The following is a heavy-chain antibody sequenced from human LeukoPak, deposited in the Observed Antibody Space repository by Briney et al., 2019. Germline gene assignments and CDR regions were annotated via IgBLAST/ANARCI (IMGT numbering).Heavy chain of an antibody. D-gene: IGHD6-19*01. Sequence: SETLSLTCTVSGGSISSGGYYWSWIRQPPGKGLEWIGYIYYSGSTNYNPSLKSRVTISVDTSKNQFSLKLSSVTAADTAVYYCARLDSSGWYREDWGQGTLVTVSS. CDR3: ARLDSSGWYRED. J-gene: IGHJ4*02. CDR2: IYYSGST. CDR1: GGSISSGGYY. V-gene: IGHV4-61*08.